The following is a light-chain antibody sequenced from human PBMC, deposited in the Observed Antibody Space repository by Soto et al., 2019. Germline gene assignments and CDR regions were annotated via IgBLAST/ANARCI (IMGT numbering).Light chain of an antibody. CDR3: MQGTHWPIT. Sequence: DVVLTQSPLSLPVTLGQPASISCRSSQSLVDSDGNTFLAWLQQRPGRSPRRLIYKVSNRDSGVPARFSGSGSGTDFALKISRVEAEDVGVYYCMQGTHWPITFGQGTRLEIK. V-gene: IGKV2-30*01. CDR1: QSLVDSDGNTF. J-gene: IGKJ5*01. CDR2: KVS.